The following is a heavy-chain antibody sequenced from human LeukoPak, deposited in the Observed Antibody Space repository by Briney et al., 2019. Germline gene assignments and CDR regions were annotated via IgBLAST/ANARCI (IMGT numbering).Heavy chain of an antibody. CDR3: AREAILTGYFYYFDY. CDR1: GYTFTSYG. Sequence: ASVKVSCKASGYTFTSYGISWVRQAPGQGLEWMGGIIPIFGTANYAQKFQGRVTITADESTSTAYMELSSLRSEDTAVYYCAREAILTGYFYYFDYWGQGTLVTVSS. J-gene: IGHJ4*02. CDR2: IIPIFGTA. V-gene: IGHV1-69*13. D-gene: IGHD3-9*01.